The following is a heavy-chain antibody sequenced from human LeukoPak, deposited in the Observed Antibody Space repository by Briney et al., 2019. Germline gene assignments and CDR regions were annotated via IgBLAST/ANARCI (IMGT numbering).Heavy chain of an antibody. J-gene: IGHJ6*02. D-gene: IGHD3-10*01. CDR2: INPSGGST. CDR1: GYTFTSYY. CDR3: ARGSPLLWFGELISFHYYYGMDV. Sequence: ASVKVSCKASGYTFTSYYMHWVRQAPGQGLEWMGTINPSGGSTSYAQKFQGRVTMTRDTSTSTVYMELSSLRSEDTAVYYCARGSPLLWFGELISFHYYYGMDVWGQGTTVTVSS. V-gene: IGHV1-46*01.